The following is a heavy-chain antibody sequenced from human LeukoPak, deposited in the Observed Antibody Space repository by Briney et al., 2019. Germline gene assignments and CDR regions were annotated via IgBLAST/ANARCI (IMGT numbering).Heavy chain of an antibody. J-gene: IGHJ4*02. CDR3: QCSSGWLGGY. CDR2: INHDGSEK. Sequence: GGSLRLSCAVSGFTFTTYWMSWVRQAPGKGLEWVANINHDGSEKYYVDSVKGRFTISRDNAKNSMFLQMNSLRAEDTAVYYCQCSSGWLGGYWGQGTLATVSS. D-gene: IGHD6-19*01. CDR1: GFTFTTYW. V-gene: IGHV3-7*02.